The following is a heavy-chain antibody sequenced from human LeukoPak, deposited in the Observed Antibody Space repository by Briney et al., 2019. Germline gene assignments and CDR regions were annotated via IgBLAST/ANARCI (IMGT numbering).Heavy chain of an antibody. J-gene: IGHJ4*02. CDR2: ISWNSGSI. V-gene: IGHV3-9*01. Sequence: GRSLRLSCAASGFTFDDYAMHWVRQAPGKGLEWVSGISWNSGSIGYADSVKGRFTISRDNAKNPLYLQMNSLRAEDTALYYCAKETAAAGSFDYWGQGTLVTVSS. CDR3: AKETAAAGSFDY. D-gene: IGHD6-13*01. CDR1: GFTFDDYA.